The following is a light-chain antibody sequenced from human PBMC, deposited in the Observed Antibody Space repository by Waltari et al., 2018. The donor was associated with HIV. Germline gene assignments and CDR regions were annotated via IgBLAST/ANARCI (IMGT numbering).Light chain of an antibody. CDR2: DVS. J-gene: IGLJ2*01. CDR1: SSEIGNYNY. Sequence: QSALTQPASVSGSPGQSITISCTGTSSEIGNYNYVACYQQHPGKAPKLMIYDVSNRPSGVSNRFSGSKSGNTASLTISGLQAEDEADYYCSSYTSSSTPVVFGGGTKLTVL. CDR3: SSYTSSSTPVV. V-gene: IGLV2-14*01.